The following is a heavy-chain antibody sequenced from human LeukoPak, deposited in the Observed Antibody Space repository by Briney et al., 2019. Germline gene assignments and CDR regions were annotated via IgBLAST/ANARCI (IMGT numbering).Heavy chain of an antibody. CDR2: VSYDGSSE. Sequence: GRSLRLSCAASGFIFRSYPMHWVRQASGKGLEWVAVVSYDGSSENYADSVNGRFTISRDNSKNTLYLQMNSLRAEDTAVFYCARDGVGTAFDLWGQGTMVTVSS. D-gene: IGHD1-26*01. CDR1: GFIFRSYP. V-gene: IGHV3-30*01. CDR3: ARDGVGTAFDL. J-gene: IGHJ3*01.